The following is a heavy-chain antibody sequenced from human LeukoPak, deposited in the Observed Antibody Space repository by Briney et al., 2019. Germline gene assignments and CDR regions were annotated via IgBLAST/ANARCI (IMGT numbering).Heavy chain of an antibody. CDR2: IYYSGST. J-gene: IGHJ4*02. V-gene: IGHV4-38-2*01. CDR3: ARHMVRGVINY. D-gene: IGHD3-10*01. CDR1: GYSISSGYY. Sequence: SETLSLTCAVSGYSISSGYYWGWIRQPPGKGLEWIGSIYYSGSTYYNPSLKSRVTISVDTSKNQFSLKLSSVTAADTAVYYCARHMVRGVINYWGQGTLVTVSS.